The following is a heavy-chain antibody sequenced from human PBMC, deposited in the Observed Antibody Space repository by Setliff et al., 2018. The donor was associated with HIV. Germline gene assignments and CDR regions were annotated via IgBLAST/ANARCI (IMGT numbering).Heavy chain of an antibody. CDR2: ISQDAGKD. D-gene: IGHD3-16*02. CDR1: GFSLRTYG. Sequence: QSGGSLRLSCATSGFSLRTYGLHWVRQAPGKGLEWVAVISQDAGKDYYADSVKGRFTISKDNSKNTVFLQMNNLRVEDTALYYCAKSSFRFFEDLSDWYFDLWGRGTLVTVSS. CDR3: AKSSFRFFEDLSDWYFDL. V-gene: IGHV3-30*18. J-gene: IGHJ2*01.